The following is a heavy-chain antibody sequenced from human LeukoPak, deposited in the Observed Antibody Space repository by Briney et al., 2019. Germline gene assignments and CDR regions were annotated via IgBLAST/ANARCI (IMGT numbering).Heavy chain of an antibody. D-gene: IGHD3-10*01. J-gene: IGHJ4*02. CDR3: ARSMVRGVFFDY. V-gene: IGHV3-23*01. Sequence: GGSLRLSCAASGFTFDDYGMSWVRQAPGKGLEWVSAISSSGGSTYYADSVKGRFTISRDNSKNTLYLQMNSLRAEDTAVYYCARSMVRGVFFDYWGQGTLVTVSS. CDR1: GFTFDDYG. CDR2: ISSSGGST.